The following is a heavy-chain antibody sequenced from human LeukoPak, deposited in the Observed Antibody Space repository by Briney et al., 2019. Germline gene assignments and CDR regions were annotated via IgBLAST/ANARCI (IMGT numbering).Heavy chain of an antibody. J-gene: IGHJ3*02. Sequence: SQTLSLTCTVSGDSINSGGYYWSWIRQPPGKGLEWIGYIYHSGSTYYNPSLKSRVTISVDRSKNQFSLKLSSVTAADTAVYFCARSVSGSYGAFDIWGQGTLVTVSS. CDR2: IYHSGST. CDR3: ARSVSGSYGAFDI. CDR1: GDSINSGGYY. D-gene: IGHD1-26*01. V-gene: IGHV4-30-2*01.